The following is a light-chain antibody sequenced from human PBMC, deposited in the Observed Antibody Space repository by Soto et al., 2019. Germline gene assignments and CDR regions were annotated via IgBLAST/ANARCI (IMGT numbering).Light chain of an antibody. Sequence: QSVLTQPASVSGSPGQSITISCTGTSSDVGGYNYVSWYQQHPGKAPKLMIYDVSNRPSGVSNRFSSSKSGNTASLTISGLQAEDEADYYCSSYTSSSTDGFGTGTKVTVL. CDR1: SSDVGGYNY. V-gene: IGLV2-14*01. CDR2: DVS. J-gene: IGLJ1*01. CDR3: SSYTSSSTDG.